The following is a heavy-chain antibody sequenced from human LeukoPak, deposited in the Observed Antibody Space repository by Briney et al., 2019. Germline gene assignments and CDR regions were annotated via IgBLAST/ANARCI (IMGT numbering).Heavy chain of an antibody. CDR1: GFTVSSNY. D-gene: IGHD3-22*01. V-gene: IGHV3-53*01. Sequence: GGSLRLSCAASGFTVSSNYMSWVRQAPGKGLEWVSVIYSGGSTYYADSVKGRFTISRDNSKNTLYLQMNSLRAEDTAVYYCARSHSTYYYDSSGSPGAFDIWGQGTMVTVSS. CDR3: ARSHSTYYYDSSGSPGAFDI. J-gene: IGHJ3*02. CDR2: IYSGGST.